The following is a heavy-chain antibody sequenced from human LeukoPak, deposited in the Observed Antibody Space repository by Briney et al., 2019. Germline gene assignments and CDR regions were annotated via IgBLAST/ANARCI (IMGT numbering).Heavy chain of an antibody. D-gene: IGHD3-10*01. CDR2: ISINGGST. J-gene: IGHJ3*02. V-gene: IGHV3-64D*06. CDR3: VKESRVVRGVIMDAFDM. Sequence: PGGSLRLSCSASGFTFSSYAMHWVRQAPGKGLEYVSGISINGGSTDYADSVKGRFTISRDSSKNTVYLQMSSLRAEDTAVYYCVKESRVVRGVIMDAFDMWGQGTMVTVSS. CDR1: GFTFSSYA.